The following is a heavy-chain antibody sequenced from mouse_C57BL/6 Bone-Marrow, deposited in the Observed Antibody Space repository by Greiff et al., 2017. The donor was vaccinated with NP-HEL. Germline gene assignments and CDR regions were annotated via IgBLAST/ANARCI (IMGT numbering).Heavy chain of an antibody. CDR3: ATEGIFDGSSPYAMDY. CDR1: GYTFTSYW. D-gene: IGHD1-1*01. J-gene: IGHJ4*01. V-gene: IGHV1-74*01. Sequence: QVQLKQPGAELVKPGASVKVSCKASGYTFTSYWMHWVKQRPGQGLEWIGRIHPSDSDTNYNQKFKGKATLTVDKSSSTAYMQLSSLTSEDSAVYYCATEGIFDGSSPYAMDYWGQGTSVTVSS. CDR2: IHPSDSDT.